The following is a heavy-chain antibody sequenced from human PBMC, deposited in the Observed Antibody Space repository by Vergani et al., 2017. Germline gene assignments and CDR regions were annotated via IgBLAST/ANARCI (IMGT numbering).Heavy chain of an antibody. CDR2: VDPEDGET. CDR3: ATNNCSGGSCYSGYWFDP. V-gene: IGHV1-69-2*01. Sequence: EVQLVQSGAEVKKPGATVKISCKVSGYTFTDYYMHWVQQAPGKGLEWMGLVDPEDGETIYAEKFQGRVTITADTSTSTAYMELSSLRSEDTAVYYCATNNCSGGSCYSGYWFDPWGQGTLVTVSS. CDR1: GYTFTDYY. D-gene: IGHD2-15*01. J-gene: IGHJ5*02.